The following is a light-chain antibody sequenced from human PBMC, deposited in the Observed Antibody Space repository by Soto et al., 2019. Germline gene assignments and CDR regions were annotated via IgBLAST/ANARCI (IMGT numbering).Light chain of an antibody. J-gene: IGLJ1*01. CDR2: DVS. Sequence: QSALTQPASVSGSPGQSITISCTGTISDVGGYDYVSWYQQHPGKAPKLMIYDVSNRPSGVSNRFSGPKSGNTASLTISGLQADDEADYYCSSYTTSSTYVFGTGTKVTVL. V-gene: IGLV2-14*01. CDR3: SSYTTSSTYV. CDR1: ISDVGGYDY.